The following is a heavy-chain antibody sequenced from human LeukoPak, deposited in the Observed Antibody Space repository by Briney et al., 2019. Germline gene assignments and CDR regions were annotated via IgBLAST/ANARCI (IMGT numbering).Heavy chain of an antibody. V-gene: IGHV4-39*07. D-gene: IGHD2-8*01. CDR1: GGSISRYY. CDR3: PNYFSNGVCPT. Sequence: SETLSLTCTVSGGSISRYYWGWKRQPPGKGLEWIGSMYHSGRTFCNPCLKSRVTISIHMSKNRLSLKLSSVTPAGTAVYYCPNYFSNGVCPTWGQGTPVTVSS. J-gene: IGHJ5*02. CDR2: MYHSGRT.